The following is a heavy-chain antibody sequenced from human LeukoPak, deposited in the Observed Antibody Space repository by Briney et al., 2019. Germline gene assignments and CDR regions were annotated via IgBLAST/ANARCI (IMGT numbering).Heavy chain of an antibody. V-gene: IGHV4-34*01. CDR2: INHSGST. Sequence: SETLSLTCAVYGGSFSGYYWSWIRQPPGKGLERIGEINHSGSTNYNPSLKSRVTISVDTSKNQFSLKLSSVTAADTAVYYCARMGRERRSAYMDVWGKGTTVTVSS. D-gene: IGHD3-16*01. CDR1: GGSFSGYY. J-gene: IGHJ6*03. CDR3: ARMGRERRSAYMDV.